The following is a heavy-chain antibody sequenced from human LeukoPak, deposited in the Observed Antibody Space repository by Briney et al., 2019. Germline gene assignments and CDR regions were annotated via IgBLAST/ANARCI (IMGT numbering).Heavy chain of an antibody. J-gene: IGHJ4*02. CDR1: GFTFSSYA. CDR2: ISSNGGST. D-gene: IGHD5-18*01. CDR3: ARGDTAMVRVLGY. V-gene: IGHV3-64*01. Sequence: GGSLRLSCAASGFTFSSYAMHWVRQAPGKGLEYVSAISSNGGSTYYANSVKGRFTISRDNSKNTLYLQMGSLRAEDMAVYYCARGDTAMVRVLGYWGQGTLVTVSS.